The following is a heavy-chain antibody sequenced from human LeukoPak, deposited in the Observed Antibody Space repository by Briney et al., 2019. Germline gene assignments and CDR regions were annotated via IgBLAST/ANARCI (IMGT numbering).Heavy chain of an antibody. CDR3: ARGGGSGWYIDY. CDR1: GGSFSGYY. J-gene: IGHJ4*02. D-gene: IGHD6-19*01. V-gene: IGHV4-34*01. Sequence: SETLSLTCAVYGGSFSGYYWSWIRQPPGKGLEWIGEINHSGNTNYNPSLKSRVTISVDTSKNQFSLKLSSVTAADTAVYYCARGGGSGWYIDYWGQGTLVTVSS. CDR2: INHSGNT.